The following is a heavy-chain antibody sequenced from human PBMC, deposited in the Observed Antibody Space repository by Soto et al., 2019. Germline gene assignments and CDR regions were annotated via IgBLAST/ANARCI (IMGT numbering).Heavy chain of an antibody. V-gene: IGHV3-23*01. D-gene: IGHD3-22*01. J-gene: IGHJ3*02. CDR1: RFTLSSYA. CDR3: AKGQYYDSSGAFDI. Sequence: EVQLLESGGGLVQPGGSLRLSCAASRFTLSSYAMSWVRQAPGKGLEWVSGMSGSGISTYYADSVKGRFSVSRDNSKNTLYLQMNSLRAEDTAIYYCAKGQYYDSSGAFDIWGQGTMVTVST. CDR2: MSGSGIST.